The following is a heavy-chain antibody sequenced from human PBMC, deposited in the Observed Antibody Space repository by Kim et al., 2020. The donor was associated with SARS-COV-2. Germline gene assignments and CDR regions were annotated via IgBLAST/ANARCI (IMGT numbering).Heavy chain of an antibody. Sequence: GGSLRLSCAASGFTFSSYGMHWVRQAPGKGLEWVAVISYDGSNKYYADSVKGRFTISRDNSKNTLYLQMNSLRAEDTAVYYCAKDFKKGWGSITPTFGPDYWGQGTLVTVSS. J-gene: IGHJ4*02. CDR3: AKDFKKGWGSITPTFGPDY. CDR2: ISYDGSNK. V-gene: IGHV3-30*18. D-gene: IGHD3-10*01. CDR1: GFTFSSYG.